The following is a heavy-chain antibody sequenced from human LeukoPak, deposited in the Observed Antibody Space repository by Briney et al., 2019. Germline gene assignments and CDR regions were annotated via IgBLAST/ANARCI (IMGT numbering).Heavy chain of an antibody. V-gene: IGHV1-2*06. CDR3: ARDGDNNYFY. CDR1: GYTFTSYG. J-gene: IGHJ4*02. D-gene: IGHD4-11*01. CDR2: INPNSGGT. Sequence: ASVKVSCKASGYTFTSYGISWVRQAPGQGLEWMGRINPNSGGTNYVQKFQGRVTMTRDTSISTAYMELSRLRSDDTAVYYCARDGDNNYFYWGQGTLVTVSS.